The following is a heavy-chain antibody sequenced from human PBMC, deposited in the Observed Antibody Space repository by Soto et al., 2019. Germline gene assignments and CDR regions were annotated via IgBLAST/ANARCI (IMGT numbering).Heavy chain of an antibody. Sequence: EVQLVESGGGLVQPGGSLRLSCAASGFTFSAYWMNWVRQAPGKGLVWVSRIDSDGSSTSYADSVKGRFTISRDNAKNTLYLQMISLSAEDTAVYYFAKSNWFDPWGQGNLVTVAS. CDR3: AKSNWFDP. CDR2: IDSDGSST. J-gene: IGHJ5*02. CDR1: GFTFSAYW. V-gene: IGHV3-74*01.